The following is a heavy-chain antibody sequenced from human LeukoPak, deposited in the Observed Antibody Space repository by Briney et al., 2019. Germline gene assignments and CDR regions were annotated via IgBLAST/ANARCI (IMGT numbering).Heavy chain of an antibody. D-gene: IGHD5-18*01. CDR1: GFTVTSNY. Sequence: GGSLRLSCAASGFTVTSNYMSWVRQAPRKGLEWVSVMYCGGSTYYADSVEGRFTISRDNSKNTVYLQMNSLRAEDTAVYYCAREGRGYTDGYNDAFDLWGQGTMVTVSS. CDR2: MYCGGST. J-gene: IGHJ3*01. V-gene: IGHV3-53*01. CDR3: AREGRGYTDGYNDAFDL.